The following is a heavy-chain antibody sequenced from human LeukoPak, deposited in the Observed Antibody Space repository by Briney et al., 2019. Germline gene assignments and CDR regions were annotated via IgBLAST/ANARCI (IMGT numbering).Heavy chain of an antibody. V-gene: IGHV4-34*09. J-gene: IGHJ5*02. CDR2: INHSGST. CDR1: GGSFSGYY. CDR3: ARTSFGVVIFFDP. Sequence: SETLSLTCAVYGGSFSGYYWSWIRQPPGKGLEWIGEINHSGSTNYNPSLESRVTISVDTSKNQFSLKLSSVTAADTAVYYCARTSFGVVIFFDPWGQGTLVTVSS. D-gene: IGHD3-3*01.